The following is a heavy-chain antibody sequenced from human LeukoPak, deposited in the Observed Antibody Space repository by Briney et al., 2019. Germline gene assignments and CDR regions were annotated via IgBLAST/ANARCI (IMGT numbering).Heavy chain of an antibody. CDR1: GHTFTGYY. Sequence: APVKVSCKASGHTFTGYYMPWVRQAPGQGHGWRGGINPNSGGTNYAPKFQGWVTMTRDTSISTAYMELSRLRSDDTAVYYCARAIAAAGTGPYYFDDWGQGTLVTVSS. V-gene: IGHV1-2*04. CDR2: INPNSGGT. J-gene: IGHJ4*02. CDR3: ARAIAAAGTGPYYFDD. D-gene: IGHD6-13*01.